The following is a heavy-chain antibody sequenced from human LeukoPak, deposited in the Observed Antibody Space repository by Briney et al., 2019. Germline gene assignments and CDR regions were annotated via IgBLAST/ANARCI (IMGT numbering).Heavy chain of an antibody. CDR2: IKQDGTEK. Sequence: GGSLRLSCAASGFTLSNHWMIWVRQAPGKGLECVANIKQDGTEKYYLDSVKGRFTISRDNAKNSLYLQMNSLRAEDTAVYYCAKEGDSSGLSRDYFDYWGQGTLVTVSS. J-gene: IGHJ4*02. CDR3: AKEGDSSGLSRDYFDY. V-gene: IGHV3-7*03. D-gene: IGHD3-22*01. CDR1: GFTLSNHW.